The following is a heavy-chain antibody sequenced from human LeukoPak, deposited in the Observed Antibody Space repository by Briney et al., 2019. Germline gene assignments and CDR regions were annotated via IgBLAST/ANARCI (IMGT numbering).Heavy chain of an antibody. CDR1: GFSLRTSGVG. Sequence: ESGPTLVNPTQTLTLTCTFSGFSLRTSGVGVGWVRQPPGKALEWLALIFWNDDEFYSPSLKTRLTITKDTSKNQVVLTMINVDPVDTATYHCAHSMIYVAPRVSDYWGPGTLVTVSS. D-gene: IGHD3/OR15-3a*01. V-gene: IGHV2-5*01. J-gene: IGHJ4*02. CDR3: AHSMIYVAPRVSDY. CDR2: IFWNDDE.